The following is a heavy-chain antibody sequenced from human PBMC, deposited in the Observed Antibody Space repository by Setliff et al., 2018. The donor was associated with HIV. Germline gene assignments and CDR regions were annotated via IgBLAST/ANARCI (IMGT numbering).Heavy chain of an antibody. D-gene: IGHD3-10*01. CDR3: ASFFGDYGY. CDR1: GFTFTSYW. V-gene: IGHV3-7*03. CDR2: IKSDGTEK. J-gene: IGHJ4*01. Sequence: PGGSLRLSCAASGFTFTSYWMIWVRQAPGKGLEWVGNIKSDGTEKNYADSVKGRFTISRDNAKNSLDLQMDSLRAEDMAVYYCASFFGDYGYWGHGTQVTVSS.